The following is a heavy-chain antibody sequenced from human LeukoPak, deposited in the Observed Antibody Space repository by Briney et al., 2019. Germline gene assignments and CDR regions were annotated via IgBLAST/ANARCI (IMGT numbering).Heavy chain of an antibody. V-gene: IGHV1-2*02. CDR3: ASPGVLTGYPLAS. CDR1: GYTFTGYY. CDR2: INPNSGGT. Sequence: ASVKVSCKASGYTFTGYYMHWVRQAPGQGLEWMGWINPNSGGTNYAQRFQGRVTMTRDTSISTAYMELSRLRSDDTAVYYCASPGVLTGYPLASWGQGTLVTVSS. D-gene: IGHD3-9*01. J-gene: IGHJ5*02.